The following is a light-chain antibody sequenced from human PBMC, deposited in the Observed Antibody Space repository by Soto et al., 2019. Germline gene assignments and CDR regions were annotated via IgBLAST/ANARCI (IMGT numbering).Light chain of an antibody. CDR2: AAS. CDR3: QQSYSSLYT. CDR1: QSIRSY. Sequence: DIQMTQSPSSLSASVGDRVTITCRASQSIRSYLNWYQQKPGKAPKLLIYAASSLQSGVPSRFSGSGSGTDFTLTISSLQPEDFAIYYCQQSYSSLYTFGQGTKLEI. V-gene: IGKV1-39*01. J-gene: IGKJ2*01.